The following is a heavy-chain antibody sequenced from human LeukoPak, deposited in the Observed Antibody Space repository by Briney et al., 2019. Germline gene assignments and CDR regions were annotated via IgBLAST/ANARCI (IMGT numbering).Heavy chain of an antibody. Sequence: AASVKVSCKASGGTFSSYAISWVRPAPGQGLEWMGRIIPILGIANYAQKFQGRVTITADKSTSTAYMELSSLRSEDTAVYHCAREPPGVAHKGFDYWGQGTLVTVSS. CDR2: IIPILGIA. CDR3: AREPPGVAHKGFDY. D-gene: IGHD2-21*01. CDR1: GGTFSSYA. J-gene: IGHJ4*02. V-gene: IGHV1-69*04.